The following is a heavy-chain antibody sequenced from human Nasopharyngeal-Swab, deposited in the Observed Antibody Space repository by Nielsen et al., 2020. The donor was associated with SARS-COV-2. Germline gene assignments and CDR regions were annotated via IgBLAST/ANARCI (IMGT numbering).Heavy chain of an antibody. CDR2: IKQDGSEE. Sequence: GGSLRLSCAASGFNFSTYWMSWVRQAPGKGLEWVANIKQDGSEEYFIDSVKGRFTISRDNAKNSLYLQMNSLRAEDTAVYYCARDWSSGSGSSYYYYGMDVWGQGTTVTVSS. V-gene: IGHV3-7*01. D-gene: IGHD3-10*01. CDR1: GFNFSTYW. CDR3: ARDWSSGSGSSYYYYGMDV. J-gene: IGHJ6*02.